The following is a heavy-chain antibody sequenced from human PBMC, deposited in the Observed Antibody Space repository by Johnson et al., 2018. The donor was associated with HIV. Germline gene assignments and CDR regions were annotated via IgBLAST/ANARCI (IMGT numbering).Heavy chain of an antibody. V-gene: IGHV3-20*04. CDR2: INWSGDST. CDR3: ARDLIGWELRGAFDI. D-gene: IGHD1-26*01. Sequence: VQLVESGGGVVRPGGSLRLSCAASGFTFDDYDMSWVRQAPGKGLEWVSGINWSGDSTGFADSVKGGFTISRDNAKNSLYLQMNSLRAEDTALYYCARDLIGWELRGAFDIWGQGTMVTVSS. J-gene: IGHJ3*02. CDR1: GFTFDDYD.